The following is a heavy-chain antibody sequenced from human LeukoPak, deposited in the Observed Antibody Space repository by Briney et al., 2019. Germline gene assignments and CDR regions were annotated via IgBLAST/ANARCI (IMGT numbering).Heavy chain of an antibody. CDR2: ISSDGTNA. Sequence: GGSLRLSCAASGFTFSTYWMHWIRQVPGKGLVWVSRISSDGTNANYADSVKGRFTISRDNAKNTLYLQMNSLRAEDTAVYYCVLLSLTPGWGQGTLVTVSS. CDR1: GFTFSTYW. V-gene: IGHV3-74*01. J-gene: IGHJ4*02. CDR3: VLLSLTPG. D-gene: IGHD3-10*01.